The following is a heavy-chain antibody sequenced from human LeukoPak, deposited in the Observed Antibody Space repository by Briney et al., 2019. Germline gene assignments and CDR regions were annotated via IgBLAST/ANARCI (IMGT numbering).Heavy chain of an antibody. J-gene: IGHJ4*02. CDR1: GFTVSSNY. V-gene: IGHV3-48*01. CDR3: ARDVGYYDSSGIFDY. D-gene: IGHD3-22*01. Sequence: GGSLRLSCAASGFTVSSNYMNWVRQAPGKGLEWVSYISSSSSTIYYADSVKGRFTISRDNAKNSLYLQMNSLRAEDTAVYYCARDVGYYDSSGIFDYWGQGTLVTVSS. CDR2: ISSSSSTI.